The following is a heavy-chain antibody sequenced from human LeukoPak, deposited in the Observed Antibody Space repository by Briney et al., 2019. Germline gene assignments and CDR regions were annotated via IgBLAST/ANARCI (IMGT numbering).Heavy chain of an antibody. V-gene: IGHV3-21*01. CDR2: ISSSSSGYI. J-gene: IGHJ4*02. Sequence: GGSLRLSCAASGFTFSSYSMNWVRQAPGKGLEWVSSISSSSSGYIYYADSVKGRFTISRDNAKNSLYLQMNSLRAEDTAVYSCARESRASGSFDYWGQGTLVTVSS. CDR3: ARESRASGSFDY. CDR1: GFTFSSYS. D-gene: IGHD3-10*01.